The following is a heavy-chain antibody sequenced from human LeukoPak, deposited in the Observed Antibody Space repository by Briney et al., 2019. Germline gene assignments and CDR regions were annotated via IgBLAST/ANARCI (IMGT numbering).Heavy chain of an antibody. CDR2: MNPNSGNT. V-gene: IGHV1-8*01. J-gene: IGHJ5*02. Sequence: GASVKVSCKASGYTFTSYDINWVRQATGQGLEWMGWMNPNSGNTGYAQKFQGRVTITRNTSISTAYMELSSLRSEDTAVYYCARAAAITGTNWFDPWGQGTLVTVSS. D-gene: IGHD1-20*01. CDR3: ARAAAITGTNWFDP. CDR1: GYTFTSYD.